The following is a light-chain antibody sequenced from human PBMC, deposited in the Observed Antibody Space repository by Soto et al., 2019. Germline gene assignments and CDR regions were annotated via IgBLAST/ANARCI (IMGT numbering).Light chain of an antibody. Sequence: IQMTQSPSSLSASVAYSVTLTCRASQDIGTDLGWYQQKPGKAPERLIYEASVLQSGVPSRFSGSGYGTEFTLTVSSLQTEDFATYYCVQHYSYPLTFGGGTKVDIK. V-gene: IGKV1-17*01. CDR3: VQHYSYPLT. CDR1: QDIGTD. CDR2: EAS. J-gene: IGKJ4*01.